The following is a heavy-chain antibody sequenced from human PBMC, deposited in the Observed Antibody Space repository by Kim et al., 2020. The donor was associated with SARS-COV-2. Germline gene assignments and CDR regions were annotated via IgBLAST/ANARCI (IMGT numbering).Heavy chain of an antibody. CDR1: GFTFSSYS. J-gene: IGHJ3*02. CDR3: APILALGDDAFDI. Sequence: GGSLRLSCAASGFTFSSYSMNWVRQAPGKGLEWVSSISSSSSYIYYADSVKGRFTISRDNAKNSLYLQMNSLRAEDTAVYYCAPILALGDDAFDIWGQGTMVTVSS. CDR2: ISSSSSYI. D-gene: IGHD2-21*01. V-gene: IGHV3-21*01.